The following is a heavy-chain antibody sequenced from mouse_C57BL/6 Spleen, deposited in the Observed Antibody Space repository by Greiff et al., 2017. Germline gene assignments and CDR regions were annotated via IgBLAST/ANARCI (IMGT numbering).Heavy chain of an antibody. CDR1: GYTFTSYW. CDR2: IDPSDSET. D-gene: IGHD2-1*01. J-gene: IGHJ1*03. CDR3: TSPNCNYVYFDV. Sequence: VQLQQSGAELVRPGSSVKLSCKASGYTFTSYWMHWVKQRPIQGLEWIGNIDPSDSETHYNPKFKDKDTLTVDKSSSTAYMQLSRRTYEDSAVYYCTSPNCNYVYFDVWGTGTTVTVSS. V-gene: IGHV1-52*01.